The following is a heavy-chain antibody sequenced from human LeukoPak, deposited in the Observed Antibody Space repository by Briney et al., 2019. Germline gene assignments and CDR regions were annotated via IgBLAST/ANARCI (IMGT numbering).Heavy chain of an antibody. CDR2: ISYDGSNK. V-gene: IGHV3-30*03. Sequence: GGSLRLSCAASGFTFSSYGMHWVRQAPGKGLEWVAVISYDGSNKYYADSVKGRFTISRDNSKNTLYLQMNSLRAEDTAVYYCVILTETKDEYKFDYWGQGTLVTVSS. CDR1: GFTFSSYG. J-gene: IGHJ4*02. CDR3: VILTETKDEYKFDY. D-gene: IGHD2/OR15-2a*01.